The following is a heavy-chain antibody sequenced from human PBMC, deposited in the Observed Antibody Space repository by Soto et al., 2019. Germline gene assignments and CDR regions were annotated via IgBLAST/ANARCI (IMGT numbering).Heavy chain of an antibody. CDR3: AREKSLGDYEYSYYGMDV. D-gene: IGHD4-17*01. Sequence: ASVKVSCKASGYTFTSYYMHWVRQAPGQGLEWMGIINPSRGSTSYAQKFQGRVTMTRDTSTSTVYMELSSLRSEDTAVYYCAREKSLGDYEYSYYGMDVWGQGTTVTVSS. CDR2: INPSRGST. CDR1: GYTFTSYY. V-gene: IGHV1-46*01. J-gene: IGHJ6*02.